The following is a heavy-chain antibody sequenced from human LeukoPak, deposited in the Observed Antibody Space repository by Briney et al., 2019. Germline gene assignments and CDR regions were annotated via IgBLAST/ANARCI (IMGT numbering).Heavy chain of an antibody. Sequence: GGSLGLSCAASGFTFSSYAMTWIRQAPGKGLEWVSTISESGGTTYYADSVKGRFTISRDNSKNTLYLQMNSLRADDTAMYFCTRAGWVYWGQGTLDTVSS. CDR3: TRAGWVY. CDR1: GFTFSSYA. V-gene: IGHV3-23*01. D-gene: IGHD1-26*01. J-gene: IGHJ4*02. CDR2: ISESGGTT.